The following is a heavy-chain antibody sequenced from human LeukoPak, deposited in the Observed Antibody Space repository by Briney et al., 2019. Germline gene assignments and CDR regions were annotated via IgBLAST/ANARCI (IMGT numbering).Heavy chain of an antibody. Sequence: PGGSLRLSCAASGFTFRSYAMSWVRQAPGKGLEWVSGISGSGGSTYYADSVQGRFSISRDNSKNTLYLQMNSLRAEDTAVYYCAKLIRWPQGFDYWGQGTLVTVSS. V-gene: IGHV3-23*01. D-gene: IGHD4-23*01. CDR1: GFTFRSYA. CDR3: AKLIRWPQGFDY. J-gene: IGHJ4*02. CDR2: ISGSGGST.